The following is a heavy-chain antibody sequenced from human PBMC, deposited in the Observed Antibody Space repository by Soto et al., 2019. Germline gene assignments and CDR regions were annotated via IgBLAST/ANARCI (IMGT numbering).Heavy chain of an antibody. V-gene: IGHV4-39*02. CDR1: GGSISSSSYY. CDR3: ARDRRRITIFGVVPGWFDP. D-gene: IGHD3-3*01. Sequence: SETLSLTCTVSGGSISSSSYYWGWIRQPPGKGLEWIGSIYYSGSTYYNPSLKSRVTISVDTSKNQFSLKLSSVAAADTAVYYCARDRRRITIFGVVPGWFDPWGQGTLVTVSS. J-gene: IGHJ5*02. CDR2: IYYSGST.